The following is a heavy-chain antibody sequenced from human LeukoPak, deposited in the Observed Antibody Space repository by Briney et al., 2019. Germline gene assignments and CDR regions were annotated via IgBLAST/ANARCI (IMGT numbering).Heavy chain of an antibody. J-gene: IGHJ4*02. D-gene: IGHD1-26*01. CDR1: GFTFSGFG. CDR2: IHTDQTIQ. Sequence: PGGSLRLSCAASGFTFSGFGMHWVRQAPGKGLEWVAYIHTDQTIQYYADSVKGRFTISRDNSKNTLYLQMNSLRVEDTAVYYCAKGDTTWELPHDYWGQGTLVTVSS. CDR3: AKGDTTWELPHDY. V-gene: IGHV3-30*02.